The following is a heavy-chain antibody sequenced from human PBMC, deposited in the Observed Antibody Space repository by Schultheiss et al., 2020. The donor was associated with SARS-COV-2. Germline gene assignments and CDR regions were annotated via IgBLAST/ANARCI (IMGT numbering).Heavy chain of an antibody. CDR3: AREGYYDFWSGYSYYYYGMDV. CDR2: IYYSGST. Sequence: SETLSLTCTVSGGSISSYYWSWIRQPPGKGLEWIGYIYYSGSTNYNPSLKSRVTISVDTSKNQFSLKLSSVTAADTAVYYCAREGYYDFWSGYSYYYYGMDVWGQGTTVTVSS. D-gene: IGHD3-3*01. V-gene: IGHV4-59*12. J-gene: IGHJ6*02. CDR1: GGSISSYY.